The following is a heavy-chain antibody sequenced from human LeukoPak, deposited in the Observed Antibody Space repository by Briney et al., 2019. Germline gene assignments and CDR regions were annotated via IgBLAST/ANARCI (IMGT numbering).Heavy chain of an antibody. V-gene: IGHV3-74*01. CDR2: INSDGSST. CDR1: GFTFSTYG. D-gene: IGHD3-22*01. CDR3: ARAVGSSGYPFDY. J-gene: IGHJ4*02. Sequence: GGSLRLSCAASGFTFSTYGMNWVRQAPGKGLVWVSRINSDGSSTSYADSVKGRFTISRDNAKNTLYLQMNSLRAEDTAVYYCARAVGSSGYPFDYWGQGTLVTVSS.